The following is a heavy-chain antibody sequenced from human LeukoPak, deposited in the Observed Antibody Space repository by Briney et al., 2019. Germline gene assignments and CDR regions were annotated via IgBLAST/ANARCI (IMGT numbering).Heavy chain of an antibody. CDR2: ISRSGDSI. D-gene: IGHD1-14*01. V-gene: IGHV3-64D*06. CDR1: GFTFSSYA. Sequence: GGSLRLSCSASGFTFSSYAMHWVRRAPGKGLEYVSAISRSGDSIYYADSVKGRISISRDNSKNTLYLQMSSLRAEDTAVYYCVKGTYTAAHWGQGTLVTVSS. J-gene: IGHJ4*02. CDR3: VKGTYTAAH.